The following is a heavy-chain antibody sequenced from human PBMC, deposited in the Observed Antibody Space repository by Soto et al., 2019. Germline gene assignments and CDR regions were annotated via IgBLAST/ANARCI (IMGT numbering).Heavy chain of an antibody. CDR3: AREAPYGMDV. V-gene: IGHV4-59*01. Sequence: PSETLSLTCTVSGGSISSYYWSWNRQPPGKGLEWIGYIYYSGSTNYNPSLKSRVTISVDTSKNQFSLKLSSVTAADTAVYYCAREAPYGMDVWGQGTTVTVSS. CDR2: IYYSGST. CDR1: GGSISSYY. J-gene: IGHJ6*02.